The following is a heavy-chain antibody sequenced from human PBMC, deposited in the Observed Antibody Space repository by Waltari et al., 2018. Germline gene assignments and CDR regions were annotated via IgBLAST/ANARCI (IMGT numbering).Heavy chain of an antibody. J-gene: IGHJ4*02. CDR3: ARGVTDGIDY. D-gene: IGHD5-18*01. Sequence: QLHLQESAPGLVKPSETLSLTCTVSGGSISSYYWSWIRQPPGKGMEWIGYIYYSGSTNYKPSPKRGATISVDTSKSQSSPKLRSVTGADTAVYYCARGVTDGIDYWGQGTLVTGSS. CDR2: IYYSGST. CDR1: GGSISSYY. V-gene: IGHV4-59*01.